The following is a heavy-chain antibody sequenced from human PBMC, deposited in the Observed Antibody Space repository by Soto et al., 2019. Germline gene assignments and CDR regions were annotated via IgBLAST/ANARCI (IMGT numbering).Heavy chain of an antibody. CDR3: ARVGIAAAGDYYYYYYYMDV. J-gene: IGHJ6*03. D-gene: IGHD6-13*01. V-gene: IGHV3-74*01. CDR1: GFTFSSYW. CDR2: INSDGSST. Sequence: GGSLRLSCAASGFTFSSYWMHWVRQAPGKGLVWVSRINSDGSSTSYADSVKGRFTISRDNAKNTLYLQMNSLRAEDTAVYYCARVGIAAAGDYYYYYYYMDVWGKGTTVTVSS.